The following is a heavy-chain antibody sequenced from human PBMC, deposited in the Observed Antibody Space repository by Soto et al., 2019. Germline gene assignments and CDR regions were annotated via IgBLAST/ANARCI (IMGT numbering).Heavy chain of an antibody. V-gene: IGHV3-9*01. CDR3: AKDAGRGWVGFDF. CDR2: ISWNRGSI. D-gene: IGHD1-26*01. J-gene: IGHJ3*01. CDR1: GFSFDEYV. Sequence: EVQLVESGGGWVQPGRSLRLSCEASGFSFDEYVMHWVRQAPGKGLEWVSGISWNRGSIGYVDSVKGRFTISRDNAKNSLYLQMTSLRPEDTALYYCAKDAGRGWVGFDFWGQGTMVTVS.